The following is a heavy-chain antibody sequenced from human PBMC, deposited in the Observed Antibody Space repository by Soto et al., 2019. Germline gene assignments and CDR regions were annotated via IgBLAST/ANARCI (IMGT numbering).Heavy chain of an antibody. CDR1: GFAFNSYA. CDR2: ISFDGSDQ. CDR3: TRYRLTSYYFDF. V-gene: IGHV3-30*03. Sequence: PGGSLRLSCAASGFAFNSYAMNWVRQAPGKGLEWVALISFDGSDQDYVDSVKGRFTVSRDNSKNSLFLHMDSLRAEDTAVYYCTRYRLTSYYFDFWGPGTMVTVSS. D-gene: IGHD2-21*02. J-gene: IGHJ4*02.